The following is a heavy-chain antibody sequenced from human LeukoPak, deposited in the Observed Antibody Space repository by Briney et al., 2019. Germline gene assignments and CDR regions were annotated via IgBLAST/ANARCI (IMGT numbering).Heavy chain of an antibody. CDR3: AKDTVASSFDH. CDR2: TSRESDGSGT. D-gene: IGHD5-12*01. CDR1: GFTLSSVR. V-gene: IGHV3-74*01. Sequence: GGPVTLPRSGCGFTLSSVRELGLAQGPGKTRVGVARTSRESDGSGTNYADSVKGRFSISRDRAKNTVHLQMNSLRADDTAVYFCAKDTVASSFDHWGQGTLVTVSS. J-gene: IGHJ4*02.